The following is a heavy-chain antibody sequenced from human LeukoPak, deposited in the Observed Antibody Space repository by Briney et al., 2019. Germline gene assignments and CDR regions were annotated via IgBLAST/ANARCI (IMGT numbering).Heavy chain of an antibody. D-gene: IGHD6-19*01. CDR1: GFTFSSRW. CDR2: INNDGSRT. J-gene: IGHJ5*02. CDR3: VRDFAVKVAAYNWFDP. Sequence: PGGSLRLSCAASGFTFSSRWMHWVGQTPGKGLVWVSRINNDGSRTDYADSVKGRFTISRDNAKNTLYLEMNSLRAEDTAVYYCVRDFAVKVAAYNWFDPWGQGTLVTVSS. V-gene: IGHV3-74*01.